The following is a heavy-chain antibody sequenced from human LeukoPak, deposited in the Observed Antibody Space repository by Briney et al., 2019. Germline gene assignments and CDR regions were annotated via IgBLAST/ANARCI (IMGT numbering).Heavy chain of an antibody. J-gene: IGHJ4*02. CDR1: GGSISSYY. CDR2: IYYSGST. V-gene: IGHV4-59*01. D-gene: IGHD3-22*01. Sequence: SETLSLTCTVSGGSISSYYWSWIRQPPGKGLEWIGYIYYSGSTNYNPSLKSRVTISVDTSTNQFSLKLSSVTAADTVVYYCAESDSSGYFDYWGQGTLVTVSS. CDR3: AESDSSGYFDY.